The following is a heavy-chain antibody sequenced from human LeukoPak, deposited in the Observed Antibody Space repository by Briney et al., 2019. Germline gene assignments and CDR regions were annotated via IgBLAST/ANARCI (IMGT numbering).Heavy chain of an antibody. V-gene: IGHV3-23*01. J-gene: IGHJ4*02. CDR1: GFTFSRYA. CDR3: ARPLGASNTWLY. D-gene: IGHD1-26*01. CDR2: FSGSAGST. Sequence: PGGSLRLSCAASGFTFSRYAMTWVRQAPGKGLEWVSAFSGSAGSTYYADSVKGRFTISRDNSKNTLYLQMDSLRAEDTAIYYCARPLGASNTWLYWGQGTLVTVSS.